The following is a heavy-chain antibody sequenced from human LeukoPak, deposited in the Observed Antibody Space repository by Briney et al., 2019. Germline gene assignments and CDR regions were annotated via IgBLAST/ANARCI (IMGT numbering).Heavy chain of an antibody. V-gene: IGHV3-23*01. CDR3: AKSGGESVIVVVVAAPIDY. Sequence: GGSLRLSCAASGFTFSSYGMSWVRQAPGKGLEWVSAISGSGGSTYYADSVKGRFTISRDNSKNTLYLQMNSLRAEDTAVYYCAKSGGESVIVVVVAAPIDYWGQGTLVTVSS. J-gene: IGHJ4*02. CDR1: GFTFSSYG. D-gene: IGHD2-15*01. CDR2: ISGSGGST.